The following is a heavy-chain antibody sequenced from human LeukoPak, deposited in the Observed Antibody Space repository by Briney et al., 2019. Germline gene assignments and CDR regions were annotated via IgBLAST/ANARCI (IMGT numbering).Heavy chain of an antibody. CDR1: GGSISSSSYY. V-gene: IGHV4-61*02. D-gene: IGHD3-10*01. CDR2: IYTSGST. J-gene: IGHJ6*03. CDR3: ARGSITMVRGVLPRYYMDV. Sequence: SETLSLTCTVSGGSISSSSYYWGWIRQPAGKGLEWIGRIYTSGSTNYNPSLKSRVTISVDTSKNQFSLKLSSVTAADTAVYYCARGSITMVRGVLPRYYMDVWGKGTTVTISS.